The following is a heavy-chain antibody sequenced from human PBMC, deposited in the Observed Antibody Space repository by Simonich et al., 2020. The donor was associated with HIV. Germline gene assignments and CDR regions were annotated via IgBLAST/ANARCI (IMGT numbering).Heavy chain of an antibody. CDR2: NNHSGIT. CDR3: ARLTAGGLGEYFQH. J-gene: IGHJ1*01. Sequence: QVQLQQWGAGLLKPSETLSLTCAVYGGSFSGYYWSWIRQPPGKGLELIGENNHSGITNDNPSLKSRVTISVDTSKNQFSLKLSSVTAADTAVYYCARLTAGGLGEYFQHWGQGTLVTVSS. V-gene: IGHV4-34*01. D-gene: IGHD6-13*01. CDR1: GGSFSGYY.